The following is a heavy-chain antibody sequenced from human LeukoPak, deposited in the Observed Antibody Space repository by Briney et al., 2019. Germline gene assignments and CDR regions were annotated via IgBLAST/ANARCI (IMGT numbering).Heavy chain of an antibody. J-gene: IGHJ5*02. Sequence: NPSETLSLTCTVSGGSNNSYYWSWIRQPPGKGLEWIGYTHPSGNSNYSPSLKSRVTIPIDTSRNQFSLKLSSVTAADTAVYYCARKAPKKGWFDPWGQGTLVTVSS. CDR3: ARKAPKKGWFDP. CDR1: GGSNNSYY. V-gene: IGHV4-4*09. CDR2: THPSGNS.